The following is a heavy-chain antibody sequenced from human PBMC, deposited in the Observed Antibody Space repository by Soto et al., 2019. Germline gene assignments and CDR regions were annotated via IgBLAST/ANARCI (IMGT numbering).Heavy chain of an antibody. CDR2: IYYSGST. CDR1: GGSISSYY. J-gene: IGHJ4*02. Sequence: SETLSLTCTVSGGSISSYYWSWIRQPPGKGLEWIGYIYYSGSTNYNPSLKSRVTISVDTSKNQFSLKLSSVTAADTAVYYCARGPRYSSSWYVDYWGQGTLVTVSP. D-gene: IGHD6-13*01. CDR3: ARGPRYSSSWYVDY. V-gene: IGHV4-59*01.